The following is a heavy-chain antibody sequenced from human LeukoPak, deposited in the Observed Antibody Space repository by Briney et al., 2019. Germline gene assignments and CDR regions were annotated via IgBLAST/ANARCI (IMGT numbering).Heavy chain of an antibody. Sequence: SETLSLTCAVYGGSFSGYYWGWVRQPPGKALEWIGNIFYSGSTYYSPSLKSRVTISLDTSRNQFSLKLNSVTAADTAVYYCARGAGSGYYHLKAVAEYFQHWGQGTLVTVSS. V-gene: IGHV4-34*01. CDR2: IFYSGST. D-gene: IGHD3-3*01. CDR1: GGSFSGYY. J-gene: IGHJ1*01. CDR3: ARGAGSGYYHLKAVAEYFQH.